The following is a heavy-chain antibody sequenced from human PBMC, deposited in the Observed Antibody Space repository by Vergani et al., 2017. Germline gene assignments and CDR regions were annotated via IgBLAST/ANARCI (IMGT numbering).Heavy chain of an antibody. D-gene: IGHD3-22*01. J-gene: IGHJ4*02. CDR1: GFTFSSYW. V-gene: IGHV3-7*03. CDR2: RKQDGSEK. Sequence: EVQLVESGGGLVQPGGSLRLSCAASGFTFSSYWMTWVRQVPGKGLEGVANRKQDGSEKYYVDSVKGRFTISRDNAKNSLYLQMNSLRAEDTAVYYCARVRYYDSSGPYYFDYWGQGTLVTVSS. CDR3: ARVRYYDSSGPYYFDY.